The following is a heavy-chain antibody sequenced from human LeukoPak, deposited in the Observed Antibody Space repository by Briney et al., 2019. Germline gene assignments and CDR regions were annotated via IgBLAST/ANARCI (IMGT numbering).Heavy chain of an antibody. D-gene: IGHD3-16*01. V-gene: IGHV4-30-4*01. CDR3: ARAPWGDYVDY. Sequence: SETLSLTCTVSDGSISSGDYYWSWIRQPPGKGLEWIGYIYYSGSTYYNPSLKSRVTISVDTSKNQFSLKLSSVTAADTAVYYCARAPWGDYVDYWGQGTLVTVSS. J-gene: IGHJ4*02. CDR2: IYYSGST. CDR1: DGSISSGDYY.